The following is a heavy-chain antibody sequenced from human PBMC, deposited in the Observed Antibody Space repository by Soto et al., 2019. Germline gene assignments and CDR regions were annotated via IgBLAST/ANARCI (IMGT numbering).Heavy chain of an antibody. V-gene: IGHV3-23*01. D-gene: IGHD3-3*01. J-gene: IGHJ4*02. Sequence: GGSLRLSCAASGFTFSSYAMSWVRQAPGKGLEWVSAISGSGGSTYYADSVKGRFTISRDNSKNTLYLQMNSLRAEDTAVYYCAKSAPHFGVVIWYFDYWGQGTLVTVSS. CDR1: GFTFSSYA. CDR3: AKSAPHFGVVIWYFDY. CDR2: ISGSGGST.